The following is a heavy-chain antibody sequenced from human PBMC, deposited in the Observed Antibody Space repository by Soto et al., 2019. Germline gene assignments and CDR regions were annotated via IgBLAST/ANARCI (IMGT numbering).Heavy chain of an antibody. CDR1: GFTVSTNN. D-gene: IGHD1-26*01. CDR2: IFYGGST. Sequence: GGSLRLSCAASGFTVSTNNMSWVRLAPGKGLEWVSVIFYGGSTYYADSVKGRFTISRDNSKNTLYLQMNSLRTEDTAVYYCATTGMGVTFYYYYYGMDVWGQGTTVTVSS. CDR3: ATTGMGVTFYYYYYGMDV. V-gene: IGHV3-66*01. J-gene: IGHJ6*02.